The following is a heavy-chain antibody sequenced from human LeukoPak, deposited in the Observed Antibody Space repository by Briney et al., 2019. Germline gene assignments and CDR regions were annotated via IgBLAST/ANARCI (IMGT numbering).Heavy chain of an antibody. CDR3: ARDQDRVHDYGDYDRMYYFDY. CDR2: IIPIFGTA. D-gene: IGHD4-17*01. J-gene: IGHJ4*02. Sequence: SVKVSCKASGGTFSSYAISWVRQVPGQGLEWMGGIIPIFGTANYAQKFQGRVTITADESTSTAYMELSSLRSEDTAVYYCARDQDRVHDYGDYDRMYYFDYWGQGTLVTVSS. CDR1: GGTFSSYA. V-gene: IGHV1-69*13.